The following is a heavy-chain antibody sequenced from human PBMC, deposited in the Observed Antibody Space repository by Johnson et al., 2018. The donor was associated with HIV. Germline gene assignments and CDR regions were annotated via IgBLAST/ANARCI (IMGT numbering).Heavy chain of an antibody. Sequence: VQLVESGGGLVQPGGSLRLSCAASGFTFSSYWMSWVRQAPGKGLEWVANIKQDGSEKYYVDSVKGRFTISRDNAKNSLYLQMNSLRAEDTAVYYSASSGGFDAAFDIWGQGTMVTVSS. CDR1: GFTFSSYW. V-gene: IGHV3-7*01. CDR3: ASSGGFDAAFDI. J-gene: IGHJ3*02. CDR2: IKQDGSEK. D-gene: IGHD2-15*01.